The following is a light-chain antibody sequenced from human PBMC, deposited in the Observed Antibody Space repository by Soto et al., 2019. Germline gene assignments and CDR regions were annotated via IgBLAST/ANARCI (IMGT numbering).Light chain of an antibody. CDR3: SSYTSSSTVV. CDR2: EVS. Sequence: QSVLTQPASVSGSPGQSITISCTGTSSDVGDYNYVSWYQQHPGKAPKLMIYEVSNRPSGVSNRFSGSKSGNTASLTISGLQAEDEADYYCSSYTSSSTVVFGGGTKLTVL. CDR1: SSDVGDYNY. V-gene: IGLV2-14*01. J-gene: IGLJ2*01.